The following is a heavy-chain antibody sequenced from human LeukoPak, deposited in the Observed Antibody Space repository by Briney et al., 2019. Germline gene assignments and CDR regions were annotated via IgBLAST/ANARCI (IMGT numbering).Heavy chain of an antibody. CDR2: ISGSGGST. D-gene: IGHD4-17*01. Sequence: GGSLRLSCAASGFTFSSYAMSWVRQAPGKGLEWVSAISGSGGSTYYADSVKGRFTISRDNSKNTLYLQMNSLRAEDTAVYYCAKGHDYGDYRRSYFDYWGQGTLVTVSS. V-gene: IGHV3-23*01. J-gene: IGHJ4*02. CDR3: AKGHDYGDYRRSYFDY. CDR1: GFTFSSYA.